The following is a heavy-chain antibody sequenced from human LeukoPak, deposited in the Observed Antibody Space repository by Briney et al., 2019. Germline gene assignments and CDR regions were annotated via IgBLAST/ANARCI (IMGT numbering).Heavy chain of an antibody. CDR2: IYHSGST. CDR3: ARDRILSGSYFDIDP. CDR1: GYSISSGYY. D-gene: IGHD1-26*01. V-gene: IGHV4-38-2*02. J-gene: IGHJ5*02. Sequence: SETLSLTCTVSGYSISSGYYWGWIRQPPGQGLEWIGSIYHSGSTYYNPSLKSRVTISVDTSKNQFSLKLSSVTAADTAVYYCARDRILSGSYFDIDPWGQGTLVTVSS.